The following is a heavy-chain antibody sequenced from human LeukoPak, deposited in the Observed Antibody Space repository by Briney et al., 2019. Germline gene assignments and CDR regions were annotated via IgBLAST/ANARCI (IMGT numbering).Heavy chain of an antibody. D-gene: IGHD2-8*01. CDR1: GFSFSSYA. CDR2: INHGGST. Sequence: GSLRLSCAASGFSFSSYATSWIRQPPGKGLEWIGEINHGGSTNYNPSLKSRVTISVDTSKNRFSLNLSSVTAADTAVYYCARSFRVSSSFLYWGQGTLVTVSS. V-gene: IGHV4-34*01. CDR3: ARSFRVSSSFLY. J-gene: IGHJ4*02.